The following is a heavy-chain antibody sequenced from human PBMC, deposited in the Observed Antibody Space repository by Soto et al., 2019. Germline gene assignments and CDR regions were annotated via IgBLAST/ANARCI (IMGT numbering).Heavy chain of an antibody. CDR3: AREGVAPYYYYGMDV. V-gene: IGHV1-18*01. CDR2: ISTYNSDT. Sequence: GASVKVSCKASGYTFTRSGISWVRQAPGQGLEWMGWISTYNSDTNYAQTFQGRVTMTTDTSTSTVHMEVMSLRSDDTAFYYCAREGVAPYYYYGMDVWGQGTPVTVSS. D-gene: IGHD5-12*01. J-gene: IGHJ6*02. CDR1: GYTFTRSG.